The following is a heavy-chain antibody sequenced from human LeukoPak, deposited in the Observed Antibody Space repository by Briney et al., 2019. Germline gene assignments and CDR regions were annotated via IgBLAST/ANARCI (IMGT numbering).Heavy chain of an antibody. Sequence: GASVKVSCKASGGTFSSYAISWVRQAPGQGLEWMGGIIPIFGTANYAQKFQGRVTITTDESTSTAYMELSSLRSEDTAVYYCARVDCSSTSCYRLNAFDAFDIWGQGTMVTVSS. CDR1: GGTFSSYA. CDR2: IIPIFGTA. J-gene: IGHJ3*02. V-gene: IGHV1-69*05. CDR3: ARVDCSSTSCYRLNAFDAFDI. D-gene: IGHD2-2*01.